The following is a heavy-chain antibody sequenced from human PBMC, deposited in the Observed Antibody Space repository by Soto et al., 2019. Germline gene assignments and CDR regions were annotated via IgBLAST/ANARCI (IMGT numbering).Heavy chain of an antibody. V-gene: IGHV3-74*01. CDR2: INSDGSNT. D-gene: IGHD2-2*01. CDR3: ARGGVPAAMSY. CDR1: GFTFSSFW. Sequence: EGQLVESGGGLVQPGGSLRLSCAASGFTFSSFWMHWVRQAPGEGLVWVSRINSDGSNTNYADSVKGRFTISRDNAKNTLYLQMNSLRAEDTAVYYCARGGVPAAMSYWGQGTLVTVSS. J-gene: IGHJ4*02.